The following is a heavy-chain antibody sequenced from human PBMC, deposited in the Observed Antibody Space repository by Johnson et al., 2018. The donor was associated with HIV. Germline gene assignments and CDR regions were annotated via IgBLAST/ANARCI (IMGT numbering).Heavy chain of an antibody. CDR1: GFTFSSYA. Sequence: VQLVESGGGLVQPGGSLRLSCAASGFTFSSYAMHWVRQAPGKGLEYVSAISSNGGSTYYANSVKGRFTISRDNSKNTLYLQMNSLRAEDTAVYYCARSPETGDRLWRAFDIWGQGTMVTVSS. CDR2: ISSNGGST. D-gene: IGHD4-17*01. J-gene: IGHJ3*02. CDR3: ARSPETGDRLWRAFDI. V-gene: IGHV3-64*01.